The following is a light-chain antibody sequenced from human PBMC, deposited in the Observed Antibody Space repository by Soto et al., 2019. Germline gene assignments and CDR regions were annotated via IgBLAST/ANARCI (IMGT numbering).Light chain of an antibody. Sequence: QFVRTQRPSGSGAPGQRVTISCPGGSSNIGSTYDVQWYQQLPGTAPKLLIHGNTNRPSGVPDRFSGSKSGTSASLAITGLQADDEADYYCQSYDDSLSVHYVFGTGTKVTVL. CDR1: SSNIGSTYD. V-gene: IGLV1-40*01. CDR3: QSYDDSLSVHYV. CDR2: GNT. J-gene: IGLJ1*01.